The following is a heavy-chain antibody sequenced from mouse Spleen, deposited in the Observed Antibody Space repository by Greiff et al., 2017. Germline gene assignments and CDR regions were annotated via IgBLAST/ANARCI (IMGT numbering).Heavy chain of an antibody. CDR3: AREGDDYDGHLDY. CDR1: GYAFSSSW. D-gene: IGHD2-4*01. V-gene: IGHV1-82*01. CDR2: IYPGDGDT. Sequence: VKLQESGPELVKPGASVKISCKASGYAFSSSWMNWVKQRPGKGLEWIGRIYPGDGDTNYNGKFKGKATLTADKSSSTAYMQLSSLTSEDSAVYCCAREGDDYDGHLDYWGKGTLVTVAA. J-gene: IGHJ3*01.